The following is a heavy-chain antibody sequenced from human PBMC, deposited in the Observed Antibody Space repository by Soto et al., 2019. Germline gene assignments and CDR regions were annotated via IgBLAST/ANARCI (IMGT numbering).Heavy chain of an antibody. V-gene: IGHV4-38-2*01. CDR2: IYDCDTT. CDR3: ARIAHPYVSGSYLYSYDGMDV. J-gene: IGHJ6*02. Sequence: SETLPLTCAVSGESITCMYPWAWIRHPPGVGLECVASIYDCDTTYYPPLLKSRATIAVDTPKNQFSLNLRSVTAAASAVYYCARIAHPYVSGSYLYSYDGMDVLGQGNTVT. CDR1: GESITCMYP. D-gene: IGHD3-10*01.